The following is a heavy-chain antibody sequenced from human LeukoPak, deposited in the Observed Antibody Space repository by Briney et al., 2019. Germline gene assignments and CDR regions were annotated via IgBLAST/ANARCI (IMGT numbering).Heavy chain of an antibody. V-gene: IGHV4-34*01. CDR3: QSRYLEWLLEY. D-gene: IGHD3-3*01. CDR1: GGSFSGYY. J-gene: IGHJ4*02. CDR2: INHSGST. Sequence: SETLSLTCAVYGGSFSGYYWSWIRQPPGKGLEWIGEINHSGSTNYNPSLKSRVTISVDTSKNQFSLKLSSVTAADTAVYYCQSRYLEWLLEYWGQGTLVTVSS.